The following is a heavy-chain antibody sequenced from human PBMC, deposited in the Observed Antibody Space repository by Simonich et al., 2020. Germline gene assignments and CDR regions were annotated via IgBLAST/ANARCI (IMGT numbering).Heavy chain of an antibody. D-gene: IGHD1-26*01. J-gene: IGHJ4*02. CDR2: ISNSSSYI. CDR3: ARDPRIGTLTYYFDY. Sequence: EVQLVESGGGLVKPGGSLRLSCAASGFTFSSYSMNWVRQAPGQGLEWVYSISNSSSYIYYADSVKGRFTISRDNAKNSLYLQMNSLRAEDTAVYYCARDPRIGTLTYYFDYWGQGTLVTVSS. V-gene: IGHV3-21*01. CDR1: GFTFSSYS.